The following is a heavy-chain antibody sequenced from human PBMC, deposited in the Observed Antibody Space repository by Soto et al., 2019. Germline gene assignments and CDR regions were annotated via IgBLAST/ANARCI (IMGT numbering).Heavy chain of an antibody. V-gene: IGHV3-23*01. D-gene: IGHD3-16*02. CDR2: ISGSGGST. CDR3: ANRIRLGELSFLN. J-gene: IGHJ4*02. Sequence: EVQLLEPGGGLVQPGGSLRLSCAASGFTFSSYAMSWVRQAPGKGLEWVSAISGSGGSTYYADSVKGRFTISRDNSKNTPYLQMNSLRAEDTAVYYCANRIRLGELSFLNWGQGTLVTVSS. CDR1: GFTFSSYA.